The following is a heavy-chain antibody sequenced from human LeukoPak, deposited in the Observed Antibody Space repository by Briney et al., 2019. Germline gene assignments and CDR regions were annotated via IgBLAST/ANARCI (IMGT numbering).Heavy chain of an antibody. J-gene: IGHJ4*02. CDR1: GGSFSGYY. Sequence: SETLSLTCAVDGGSFSGYYWSWIRQPPGKGLEWIGEINHSGSTNYNPSLKSQVTISVDTSKNQFSLKLSSVTAAATAVYYCARDRYRGYSYGFPDYWGQGTLVTVSS. CDR3: ARDRYRGYSYGFPDY. D-gene: IGHD5-18*01. V-gene: IGHV4-34*01. CDR2: INHSGST.